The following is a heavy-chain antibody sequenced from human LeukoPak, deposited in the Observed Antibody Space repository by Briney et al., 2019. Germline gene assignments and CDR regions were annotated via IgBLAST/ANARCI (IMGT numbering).Heavy chain of an antibody. Sequence: SETLSLTCTVSGGSISTSYWSWIRQPPGKGLEWIGYIYYSGSTNYNPSLKSRVTISVDTSKNQFSLKLSSVTAADTAVYYCARTVGALYDAFNIWGQGTMVTVSS. CDR1: GGSISTSY. J-gene: IGHJ3*02. V-gene: IGHV4-59*08. CDR3: ARTVGALYDAFNI. D-gene: IGHD1-26*01. CDR2: IYYSGST.